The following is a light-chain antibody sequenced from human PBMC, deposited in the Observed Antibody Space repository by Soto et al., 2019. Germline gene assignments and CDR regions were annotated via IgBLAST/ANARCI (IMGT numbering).Light chain of an antibody. Sequence: QSVLTQPASVSGSPGQSIAISCTGTNSNVGNYNLVSWFQQHPGKAPKLIIYEDTRRPSGVSHRFSGSKSGNTASLTISGLQAEDEAHYYCSSYAGIRTFVFGTGTKATVL. V-gene: IGLV2-23*01. CDR2: EDT. CDR3: SSYAGIRTFV. CDR1: NSNVGNYNL. J-gene: IGLJ1*01.